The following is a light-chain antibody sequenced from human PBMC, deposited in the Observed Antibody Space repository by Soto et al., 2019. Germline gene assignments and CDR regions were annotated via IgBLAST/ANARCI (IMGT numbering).Light chain of an antibody. Sequence: TVIRQSPATLSVSPGERAILSCRASQSVSSNLAWYQQKPGQAPRLLIYGASTRAIDIPARFSGSGSETEFTLTISSLQSEDFAVYYCQLYNNWPRTFGQGTKVDIK. CDR3: QLYNNWPRT. CDR1: QSVSSN. V-gene: IGKV3-15*01. CDR2: GAS. J-gene: IGKJ1*01.